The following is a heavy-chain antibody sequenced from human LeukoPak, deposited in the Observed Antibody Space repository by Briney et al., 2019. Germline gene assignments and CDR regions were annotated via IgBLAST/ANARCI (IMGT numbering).Heavy chain of an antibody. V-gene: IGHV4-39*02. Sequence: SETLSLTCTVSGGSISSSSYYWGWIRQPPGKGLEWIGSIYYSGSTYYNPSLKSRVTISVDTSKNQFSLKLSSVTAADVAVYYCARDSGYDFGYWGQGTLVTVSS. D-gene: IGHD5-12*01. CDR1: GGSISSSSYY. CDR2: IYYSGST. J-gene: IGHJ4*02. CDR3: ARDSGYDFGY.